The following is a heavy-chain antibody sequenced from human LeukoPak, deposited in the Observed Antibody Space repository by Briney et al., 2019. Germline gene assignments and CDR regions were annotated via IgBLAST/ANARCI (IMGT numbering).Heavy chain of an antibody. D-gene: IGHD3-3*01. V-gene: IGHV3-7*01. Sequence: PGGSLRLSCAASGFTFSSYWMSWVRQAPGKGLEWVANIKQDGSEKYYVDSVKGRFTISRDNAKNSLYLQMNSLRAEDTAVYYCARDLDDFWSGYYTTRTGGGFDYWGQGTLVTVSS. CDR3: ARDLDDFWSGYYTTRTGGGFDY. CDR1: GFTFSSYW. CDR2: IKQDGSEK. J-gene: IGHJ4*02.